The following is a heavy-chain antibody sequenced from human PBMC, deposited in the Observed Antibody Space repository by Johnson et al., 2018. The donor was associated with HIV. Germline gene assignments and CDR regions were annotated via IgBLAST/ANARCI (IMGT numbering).Heavy chain of an antibody. D-gene: IGHD1-26*01. CDR2: TSFDERGK. CDR3: ARDGAIAGAATEALDL. CDR1: GFTFNRYG. Sequence: QMQLVESGGGVVQPGRSLRLACVASGFTFNRYGLHWVHQAPGKGLEWVATTSFDERGKHYTDSVKGRFTISRDNSKNALYLQLNSLRPEDTAVYYCARDGAIAGAATEALDLWGQGTMVIVSS. J-gene: IGHJ3*01. V-gene: IGHV3-30*04.